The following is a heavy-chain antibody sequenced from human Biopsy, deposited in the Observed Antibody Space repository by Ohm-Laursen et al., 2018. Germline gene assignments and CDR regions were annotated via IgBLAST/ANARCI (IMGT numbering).Heavy chain of an antibody. Sequence: SETLSLTWTVSGGSISSYYWNWIRQSPGKGLEWIAYIYSSGITNYNPSLKSRLTISIDTSKNQFSLKLNSMTTADTAVYYCARGQDYGGNKAFDIWGQGTKVTVSP. J-gene: IGHJ3*02. V-gene: IGHV4-59*01. D-gene: IGHD4-23*01. CDR2: IYSSGIT. CDR3: ARGQDYGGNKAFDI. CDR1: GGSISSYY.